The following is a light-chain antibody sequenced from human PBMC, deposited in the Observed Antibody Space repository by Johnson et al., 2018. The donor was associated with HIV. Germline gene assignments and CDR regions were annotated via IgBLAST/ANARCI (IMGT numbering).Light chain of an antibody. CDR2: DNN. CDR3: GTWDSSLSAYV. CDR1: SSNIGNNY. V-gene: IGLV1-51*01. Sequence: QLVLTQPPSVSAAPGQKVTISCSGSSSNIGNNYVSWYQQLPGTAPKLLIFDNNKRPSGITDRFSASKSGTSATLGITGLQTGDEADYYCGTWDSSLSAYVFGTGTKVTVL. J-gene: IGLJ1*01.